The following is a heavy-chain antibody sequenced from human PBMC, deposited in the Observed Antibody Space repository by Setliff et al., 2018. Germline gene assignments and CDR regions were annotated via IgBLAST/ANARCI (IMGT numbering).Heavy chain of an antibody. CDR1: GGSISSGSYY. CDR3: ARGQYNSGYYGEPSSYYFDS. J-gene: IGHJ4*02. Sequence: PSETLSLTCTVSGGSISSGSYYWTWIRQPAGKGLEWIGHFYTSGITSYSPSLESRLTIFMDSSKSQFSLWLSSVTAADTATYYCARGQYNSGYYGEPSSYYFDSWAQGTLVTVSS. CDR2: FYTSGIT. V-gene: IGHV4-61*09. D-gene: IGHD5-12*01.